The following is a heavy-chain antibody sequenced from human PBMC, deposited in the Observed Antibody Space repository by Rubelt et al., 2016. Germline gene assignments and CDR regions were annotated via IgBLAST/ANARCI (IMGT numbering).Heavy chain of an antibody. Sequence: GGGLVQPGGSLRLSCAASGFTFSSYAMSWVRQAPGKGLEWISYISSGSSTIYYADSVKGRFTISRDNAKNSLYLQMNSLRAEDTAVYYCAKALASSAWQDFAYWGQGTLVTVSS. CDR2: ISSGSSTI. CDR3: AKALASSAWQDFAY. J-gene: IGHJ4*02. V-gene: IGHV3-48*04. CDR1: GFTFSSYA. D-gene: IGHD6-19*01.